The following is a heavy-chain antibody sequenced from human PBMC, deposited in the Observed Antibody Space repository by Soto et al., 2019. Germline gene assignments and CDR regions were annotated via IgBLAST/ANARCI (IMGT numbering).Heavy chain of an antibody. J-gene: IGHJ6*02. CDR3: ARVGRGSGSYYYYYYGMDV. Sequence: SVTMSVTWAVDGGNISDHCGSWISKKTGKGLEWIGEINHSGSTNYNPSLKSRVTISVDTSKNQFSLKLSSVTAADTAVYYCARVGRGSGSYYYYYYGMDVWGQGTTVTVSS. CDR1: GGNISDHC. D-gene: IGHD3-10*01. V-gene: IGHV4-34*01. CDR2: INHSGST.